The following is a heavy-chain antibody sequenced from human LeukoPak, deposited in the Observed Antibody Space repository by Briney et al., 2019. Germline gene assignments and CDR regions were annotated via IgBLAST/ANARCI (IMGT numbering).Heavy chain of an antibody. J-gene: IGHJ5*02. CDR1: DGAISSFY. Sequence: KSSETLSLTCSVSDGAISSFYWSWIRQPPGKGLEWIGYISYFGSTNYNPSLKSRVTISVDTSKNQFSLKLSSVTAADTAVYYCARTGWFGELSGWFDPWGQGTLVTVSS. V-gene: IGHV4-59*01. D-gene: IGHD3-10*01. CDR3: ARTGWFGELSGWFDP. CDR2: ISYFGST.